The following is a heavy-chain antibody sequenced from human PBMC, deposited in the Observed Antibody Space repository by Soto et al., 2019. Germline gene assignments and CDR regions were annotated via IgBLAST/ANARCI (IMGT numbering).Heavy chain of an antibody. CDR2: ISGSGTST. Sequence: EVRLLESGGGLVQSGGSLRLSCVASGFTLSSYAMSWVRQAPEKGLEWVSAISGSGTSTYYPDSVKGRFTISRDNSEKTLYLQINSLRAEDTATYFCAREVVLGGTNFYYYGLGVWGQGATVAVSS. J-gene: IGHJ6*02. V-gene: IGHV3-23*01. CDR1: GFTLSSYA. D-gene: IGHD3-10*01. CDR3: AREVVLGGTNFYYYGLGV.